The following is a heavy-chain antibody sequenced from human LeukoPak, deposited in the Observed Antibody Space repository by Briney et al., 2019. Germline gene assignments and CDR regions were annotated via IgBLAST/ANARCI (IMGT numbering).Heavy chain of an antibody. CDR3: AKGASSSSWSRGDY. J-gene: IGHJ4*02. V-gene: IGHV3-23*01. CDR2: ISGTGST. Sequence: GGSLRLSCAASGFTFSNYAMTWVRQAPGKGLEWVSTISGTGSTYYADSVRGRFTISRDNSKNTFYLQVDSLRAEDTAVFYCAKGASSSSWSRGDYWGQGTLVTVSS. D-gene: IGHD6-13*01. CDR1: GFTFSNYA.